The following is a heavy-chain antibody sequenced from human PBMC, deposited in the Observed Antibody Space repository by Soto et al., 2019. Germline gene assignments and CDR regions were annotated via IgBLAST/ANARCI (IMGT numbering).Heavy chain of an antibody. CDR3: ARSSGGSGKLWNYYGMDV. Sequence: EVQLVESGGGLVKPGGSLRLSCAASGFTFSSYSMNWVRQAPGKGLEWVSSISSGSSYIYYADSVKGRFTISRDNAKNSLYLQMNSLRAEDTAVYYCARSSGGSGKLWNYYGMDVWGQGTTVNVSS. V-gene: IGHV3-21*06. D-gene: IGHD3-10*01. J-gene: IGHJ6*02. CDR2: ISSGSSYI. CDR1: GFTFSSYS.